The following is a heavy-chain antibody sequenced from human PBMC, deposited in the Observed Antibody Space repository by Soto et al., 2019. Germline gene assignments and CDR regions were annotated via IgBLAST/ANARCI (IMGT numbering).Heavy chain of an antibody. D-gene: IGHD5-12*01. CDR3: ARERGYSGYDLDY. CDR2: ISSSSSYI. Sequence: GGSLRLSCAASGFTFSSYSMNWVRQAPGKGLEWVSSISSSSSYIYYADSMKGRFTISRDNAKNSLYLQMNSLRAEDTAVYYCARERGYSGYDLDYWGQGTLVTVSS. J-gene: IGHJ4*02. V-gene: IGHV3-21*01. CDR1: GFTFSSYS.